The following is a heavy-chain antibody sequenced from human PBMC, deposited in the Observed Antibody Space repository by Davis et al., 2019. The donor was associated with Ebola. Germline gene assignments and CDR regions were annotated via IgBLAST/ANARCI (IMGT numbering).Heavy chain of an antibody. D-gene: IGHD3-3*01. V-gene: IGHV1-69*13. CDR3: ARNTIPLFGVVSIPPYYYSGMAV. CDR2: ITPIFDIA. Sequence: SVKVSCKASGDTVSNFAISWLRPAPGQALAWMGGITPIFDIAEYTQKFQGRVTITADESSSTAYMELSSLRSEDTAIYYCARNTIPLFGVVSIPPYYYSGMAVWGQGTTVTVSS. CDR1: GDTVSNFA. J-gene: IGHJ6*02.